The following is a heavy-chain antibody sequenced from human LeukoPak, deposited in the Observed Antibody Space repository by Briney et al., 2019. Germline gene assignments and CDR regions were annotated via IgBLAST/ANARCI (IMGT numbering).Heavy chain of an antibody. V-gene: IGHV4-34*01. CDR1: GGSFSGYY. CDR2: INHRGSS. D-gene: IGHD2-15*01. J-gene: IGHJ4*02. Sequence: SETLSLTCGVFGGSFSGYYWTWLRQPPGKGLEWIGQINHRGSSHYNPSLRSRVTISVDTSKTQFSLKLTSVTAADTAVYYCARDKFCSDTGRRNIELFDFWGQGALVTVSS. CDR3: ARDKFCSDTGRRNIELFDF.